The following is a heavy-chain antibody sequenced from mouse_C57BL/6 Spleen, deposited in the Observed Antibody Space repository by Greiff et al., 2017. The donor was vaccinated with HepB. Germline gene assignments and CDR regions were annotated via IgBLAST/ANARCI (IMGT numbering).Heavy chain of an antibody. J-gene: IGHJ3*01. CDR1: GYTFTSYW. CDR2: IDPSDSYT. Sequence: QVQLQQPGAELVMPGASVKLSCKASGYTFTSYWMHWVKQRPGQGLEWIGEIDPSDSYTNYNQNFKGKSTLTVDKSSSTAYMQLSSLTSEDSAVYYCARGDGYFAYWGQGTLVTVSA. D-gene: IGHD2-3*01. CDR3: ARGDGYFAY. V-gene: IGHV1-69*01.